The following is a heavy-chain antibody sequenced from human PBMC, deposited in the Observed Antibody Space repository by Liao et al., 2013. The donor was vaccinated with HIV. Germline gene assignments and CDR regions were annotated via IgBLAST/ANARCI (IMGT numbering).Heavy chain of an antibody. V-gene: IGHV4-61*02. D-gene: IGHD3-3*01. CDR1: LGSVSSDDYY. J-gene: IGHJ4*02. CDR3: ARGTIFGPDY. CDR2: IYTSGNT. Sequence: QVQLMESGPGLVKPSQTLSLACTVSLGSVSSDDYYWSWIRQPPGKGLEWIGRIYTSGNTNYNPSLKSRVTMSVDTSKNQFSLKLSSVSAADTGVYYCARGTIFGPDYWGQGTLVTVSS.